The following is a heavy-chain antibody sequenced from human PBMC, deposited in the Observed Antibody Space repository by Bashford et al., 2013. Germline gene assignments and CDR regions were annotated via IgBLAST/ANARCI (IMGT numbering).Heavy chain of an antibody. Sequence: GESLKISCKGSGYSFTSYWISWVRQMPGKGLEWMGRIDPSDSYTNYSPSFQGHVTISADKSISTAYLQWSSLKASDTAMYYCAREGVSSMADILTGYFDYWGQGTLVTVSS. CDR2: IDPSDSYT. CDR3: AREGVSSMADILTGYFDY. V-gene: IGHV5-10-1*01. J-gene: IGHJ4*02. D-gene: IGHD3-9*01. CDR1: GYSFTSYW.